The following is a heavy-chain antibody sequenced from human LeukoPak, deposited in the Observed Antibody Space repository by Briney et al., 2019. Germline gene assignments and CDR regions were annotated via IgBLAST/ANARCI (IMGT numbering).Heavy chain of an antibody. CDR3: ARIGGDLPSYYFDY. CDR1: GGSISSSSYY. Sequence: SETLSLTCTVSGGSISSSSYYWGWIRQPPGKGLEWIGSIYYSGSTYYNPSLKSRVTISVDTSKNQFSLKLSSVTAADTAVYYCARIGGDLPSYYFDYWGQGTLVTVSS. V-gene: IGHV4-39*01. D-gene: IGHD2-21*02. CDR2: IYYSGST. J-gene: IGHJ4*02.